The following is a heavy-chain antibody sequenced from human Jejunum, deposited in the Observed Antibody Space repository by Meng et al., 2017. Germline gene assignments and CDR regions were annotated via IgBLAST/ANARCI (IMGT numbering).Heavy chain of an antibody. Sequence: GESLKISCAASGLTLSDHYMDWVRQAPGKGLEWVGHTRNKANHYSTEYAASVRGRFTISRDDSKDSLYLQMNSLKSEDTAVYYCARHDPSGHMFFDLWGQGTLVTVSS. CDR3: ARHDPSGHMFFDL. J-gene: IGHJ4*02. D-gene: IGHD3-22*01. V-gene: IGHV3-72*01. CDR1: GLTLSDHY. CDR2: TRNKANHYST.